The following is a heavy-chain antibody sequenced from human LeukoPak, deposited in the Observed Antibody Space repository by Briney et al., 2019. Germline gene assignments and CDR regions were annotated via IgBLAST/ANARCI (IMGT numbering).Heavy chain of an antibody. V-gene: IGHV3-30*18. Sequence: TGRSLRLSCAASGFTFSSYGMHWVRQAPGKGLEWVAVISYDGSNKYYADSVKGRFTISRDNSKNTLFLQMNSLRAEDTAVYYCAKSDEGLDFDYWGQGTLVTVSS. CDR2: ISYDGSNK. D-gene: IGHD5-24*01. J-gene: IGHJ4*02. CDR3: AKSDEGLDFDY. CDR1: GFTFSSYG.